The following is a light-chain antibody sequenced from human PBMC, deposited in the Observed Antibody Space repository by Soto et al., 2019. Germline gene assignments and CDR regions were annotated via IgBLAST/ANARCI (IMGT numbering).Light chain of an antibody. CDR3: QHYKNWPRT. J-gene: IGKJ1*01. CDR2: GAS. CDR1: QSVSSN. V-gene: IGKV3-15*01. Sequence: EIVMTQSPATLSVSPGERATLSCRASQSVSSNLAWYQQKPGQPPRLLIYGASTRATGIPARFSGSGSGTEFSITISSLQSEDFAVYYCQHYKNWPRTFGQGTKVEIK.